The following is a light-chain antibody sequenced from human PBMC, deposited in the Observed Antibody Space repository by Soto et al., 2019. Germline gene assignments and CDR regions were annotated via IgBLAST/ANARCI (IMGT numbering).Light chain of an antibody. Sequence: DIQMTQSPSTLSASVGDRVTITCRASQSISYWLAWYQQKPGKAPKLLIYKASSLQSGVPPRFSGSGSGTDFTLAISSLQPEDSATYYCLQDINYPWTFGQGTKVDIK. CDR1: QSISYW. CDR3: LQDINYPWT. J-gene: IGKJ1*01. V-gene: IGKV1-5*03. CDR2: KAS.